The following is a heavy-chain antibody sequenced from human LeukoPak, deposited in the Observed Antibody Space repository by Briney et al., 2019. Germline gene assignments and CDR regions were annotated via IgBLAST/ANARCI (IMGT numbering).Heavy chain of an antibody. D-gene: IGHD6-6*01. Sequence: PGGALRLSCAASGFTFSSYSMNWVRQAPGKGLEGVSSISSSSSYIYYADSVKGRFTISRDNAKNSLYLQMNSLRAEDTAVYYCARDKAAPLGGDAFDIWGQGTMVTVSS. CDR1: GFTFSSYS. CDR3: ARDKAAPLGGDAFDI. J-gene: IGHJ3*02. V-gene: IGHV3-21*04. CDR2: ISSSSSYI.